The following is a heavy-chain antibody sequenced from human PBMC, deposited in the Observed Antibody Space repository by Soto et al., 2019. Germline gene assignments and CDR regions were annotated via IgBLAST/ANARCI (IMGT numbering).Heavy chain of an antibody. J-gene: IGHJ5*02. CDR3: ARSSGGNFGIIIEGSNWFDP. Sequence: ASVKVCCKAPGDTFTSYYLNWVRQAPGQGLEWMGVINPHGGSTKYAQKFQGRITMTRDTSRSTVYMELSSLRSDDTAIYYCARSSGGNFGIIIEGSNWFDPWGQGTLVTVSS. CDR1: GDTFTSYY. D-gene: IGHD3-3*01. V-gene: IGHV1-46*01. CDR2: INPHGGST.